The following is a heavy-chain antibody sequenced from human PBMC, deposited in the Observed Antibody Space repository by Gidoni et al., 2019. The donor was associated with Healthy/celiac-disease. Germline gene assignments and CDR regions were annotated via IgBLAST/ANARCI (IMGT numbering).Heavy chain of an antibody. V-gene: IGHV4-31*03. CDR3: AREDGDSSGYYPWFDP. Sequence: TCTVSGGSISSGGYYWSWIRQHPGKGLEWIGYIYYSGSTYYNPSLKSRVTISVDTSKNQFSLKLSSVTAADTAVYYCAREDGDSSGYYPWFDPRGQGTLVTVSS. CDR2: IYYSGST. CDR1: GGSISSGGYY. J-gene: IGHJ5*02. D-gene: IGHD3-22*01.